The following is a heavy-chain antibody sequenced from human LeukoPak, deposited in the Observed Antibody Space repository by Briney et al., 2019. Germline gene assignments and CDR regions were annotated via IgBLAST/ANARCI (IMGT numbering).Heavy chain of an antibody. CDR3: ARGLGVVTAQSEQPKPRYFDL. D-gene: IGHD2-21*02. V-gene: IGHV1-18*01. Sequence: GASVKVSCKASGYTFISYGISWVRQAPGQGLEWMGWISGYIVNTNYAQNLQGRVTMTTDTSTSTAYMELRSLRSDDTAVYYCARGLGVVTAQSEQPKPRYFDLWGRGTQFTLSS. CDR2: ISGYIVNT. J-gene: IGHJ2*01. CDR1: GYTFISYG.